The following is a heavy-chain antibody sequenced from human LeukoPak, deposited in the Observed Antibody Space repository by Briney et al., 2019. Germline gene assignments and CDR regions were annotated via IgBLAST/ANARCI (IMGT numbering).Heavy chain of an antibody. V-gene: IGHV3-21*01. Sequence: GGSLRLSCAASGFTFSSYSMNWVRQAPGKGLEWVSSISSSSSYIYCADSVKGRFTISRDNAKNSLYLQMNCLRAEDTAVYYCARVQLRLDTAMVYDYWGQGTLVTVTS. CDR2: ISSSSSYI. CDR1: GFTFSSYS. D-gene: IGHD5-18*01. J-gene: IGHJ4*02. CDR3: ARVQLRLDTAMVYDY.